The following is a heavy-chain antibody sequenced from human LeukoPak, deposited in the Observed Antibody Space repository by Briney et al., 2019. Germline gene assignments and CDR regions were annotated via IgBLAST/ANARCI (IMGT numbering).Heavy chain of an antibody. J-gene: IGHJ4*02. CDR2: ISSTGITI. D-gene: IGHD2-21*02. V-gene: IGHV3-11*04. Sequence: KAWGSLRLSCAASGFRFSDFCMSWIRQAPGKGLEWVSYISSTGITIYNADSVKGRFTLSRDNAKNSLYLHMNSLRADDTAVNYCARSTGVTAPFDFWGQGTLVTVSS. CDR3: ARSTGVTAPFDF. CDR1: GFRFSDFC.